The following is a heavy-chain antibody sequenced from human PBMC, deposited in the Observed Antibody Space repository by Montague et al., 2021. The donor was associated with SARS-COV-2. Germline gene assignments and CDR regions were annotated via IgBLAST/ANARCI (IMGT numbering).Heavy chain of an antibody. D-gene: IGHD3-9*01. CDR2: INHRGTT. J-gene: IGHJ3*02. CDR3: AKTGGFPEILADYDNPRDVPVRHRQKDVQPPERAFDI. CDR1: GGSFSGYS. Sequence: SETLSLTCAVYGGSFSGYSWTWIRQPPGKGLEWLGEINHRGTTIYNPSVESRVPMSVDTSKNQFALRLTSVTVADTAVYYCAKTGGFPEILADYDNPRDVPVRHRQKDVQPPERAFDIWGQGQLVTVSS. V-gene: IGHV4-34*01.